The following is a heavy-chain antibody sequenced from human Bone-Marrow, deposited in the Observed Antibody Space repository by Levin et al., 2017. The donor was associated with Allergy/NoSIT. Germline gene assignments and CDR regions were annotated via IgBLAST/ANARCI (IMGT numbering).Heavy chain of an antibody. CDR1: GFTFSTYG. Sequence: GGSLRLSCAASGFTFSTYGMSWVRQAPGKGLEWVSGISGSGGHTYYAEAVEGRFTISRDYSNKNMYLQMNSLRAEDTAVYYCAKDYSGTYAGFEDWGQGTLVTVSS. D-gene: IGHD1-26*01. CDR2: ISGSGGHT. CDR3: AKDYSGTYAGFED. J-gene: IGHJ4*02. V-gene: IGHV3-23*01.